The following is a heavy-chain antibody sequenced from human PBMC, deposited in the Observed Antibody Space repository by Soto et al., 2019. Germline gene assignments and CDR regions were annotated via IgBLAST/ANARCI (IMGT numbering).Heavy chain of an antibody. Sequence: QVQLVESGGGVVQPGRSLRLSCAASGFTFSSYGMHWVRQAPGKGLEWVAVISYDGSNKYYADSVKGRFTISRDNSKNTLYLQMNSLRAEDTAVYYCAKGPTYYYDSSGYGAIDYWGQGTLVTVSS. CDR2: ISYDGSNK. J-gene: IGHJ4*02. V-gene: IGHV3-30*18. CDR3: AKGPTYYYDSSGYGAIDY. D-gene: IGHD3-22*01. CDR1: GFTFSSYG.